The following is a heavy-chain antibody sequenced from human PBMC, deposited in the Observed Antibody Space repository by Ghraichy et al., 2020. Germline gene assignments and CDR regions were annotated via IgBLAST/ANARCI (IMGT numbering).Heavy chain of an antibody. CDR1: GGSISSSSYY. D-gene: IGHD6-13*01. V-gene: IGHV4-39*07. CDR2: IYYSGST. J-gene: IGHJ5*02. CDR3: ARQLVWQQLFLGFDP. Sequence: SQTLSLTCTVSGGSISSSSYYWGWIRQPPGKGLEWIGSIYYSGSTYYNPSLKSRVTISVDTSKNQFSLKLSSVTAADTAVYYCARQLVWQQLFLGFDPWGQGTLVTVSS.